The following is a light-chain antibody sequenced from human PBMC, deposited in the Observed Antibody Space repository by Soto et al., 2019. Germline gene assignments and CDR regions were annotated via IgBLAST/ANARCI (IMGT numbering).Light chain of an antibody. J-gene: IGLJ1*01. CDR1: SSDVGGYNY. Sequence: QSVLTQPASVSGSPGQSITISCTGTSSDVGGYNYVSWYQQHPGKAPKLMIYEVTNRPSGVSNRFSGSKSGNTASLTISGLQAEDEADYYCGSYSSSTTPFVFGSGTKGTVL. CDR2: EVT. V-gene: IGLV2-14*01. CDR3: GSYSSSTTPFV.